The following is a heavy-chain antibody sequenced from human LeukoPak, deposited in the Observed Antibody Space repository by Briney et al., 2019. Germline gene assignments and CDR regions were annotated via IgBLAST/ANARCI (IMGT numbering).Heavy chain of an antibody. V-gene: IGHV4-61*02. CDR2: IYTSGST. CDR3: ARDSSGYLV. CDR1: GGSISSGSYY. Sequence: SETLSLTCTVSGGSISSGSYYWSWIRQPAGKGLEWIGRIYTSGSTNYNPSLKSRVTISVDTSKNQFSLKLSSVTAADTAVYYCARDSSGYLVWDQGTLVTVSS. D-gene: IGHD3-22*01. J-gene: IGHJ4*02.